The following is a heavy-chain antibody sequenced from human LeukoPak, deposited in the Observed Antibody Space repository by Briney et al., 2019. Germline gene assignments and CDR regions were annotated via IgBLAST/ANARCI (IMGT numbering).Heavy chain of an antibody. CDR3: AKGSSGYFADL. Sequence: GGSLRLSCTASGFIFNNFGLMWVRQAPGKGLEWVSAISNDGGGTTYADFVKGRFTISRDNSKNTLFLHMNSLRAEDTALYYCAKGSSGYFADLWGQGTLVTVSS. D-gene: IGHD3-22*01. CDR2: ISNDGGGT. J-gene: IGHJ5*02. CDR1: GFIFNNFG. V-gene: IGHV3-23*01.